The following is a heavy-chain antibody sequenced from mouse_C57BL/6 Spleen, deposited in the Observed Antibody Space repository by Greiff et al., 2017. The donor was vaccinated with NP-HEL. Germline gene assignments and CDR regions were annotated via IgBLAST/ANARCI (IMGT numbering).Heavy chain of an antibody. Sequence: EVQLQQSGPELVKPGALVKISCKASGYTFTDYYMNWVKQSHGKSLEWIGDINPNNGGTSYNQKFKGKATLTVDKSPSTAYMELRSLTSEDSAVYYCARFPRRDYYGSSEGGDYFDYWGQGTTLTVSS. CDR1: GYTFTDYY. D-gene: IGHD1-1*01. CDR2: INPNNGGT. J-gene: IGHJ2*01. V-gene: IGHV1-26*01. CDR3: ARFPRRDYYGSSEGGDYFDY.